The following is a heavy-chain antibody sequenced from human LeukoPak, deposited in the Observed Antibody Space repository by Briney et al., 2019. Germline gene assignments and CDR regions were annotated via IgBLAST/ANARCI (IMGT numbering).Heavy chain of an antibody. V-gene: IGHV1-2*02. J-gene: IGHJ5*02. CDR1: GYTITGYY. Sequence: ASVKVSCKASGYTITGYYMHWVRQAPGQGLEWMGWINPNSGGTNYAQKFQGRVTMTRDTSISTAYMELSRLRSDDTAVYYCARDVGTTDWFDPWGQGTLVTVSS. D-gene: IGHD1-7*01. CDR3: ARDVGTTDWFDP. CDR2: INPNSGGT.